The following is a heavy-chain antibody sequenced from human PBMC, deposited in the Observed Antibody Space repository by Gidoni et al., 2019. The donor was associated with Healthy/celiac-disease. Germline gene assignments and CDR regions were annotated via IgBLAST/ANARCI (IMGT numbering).Heavy chain of an antibody. CDR2: IIPILGIA. CDR1: VAPFISSP. Sequence: QVQLVQSGAEVKKPGSSFHVSCKASVAPFISSPITWVLQAPGQGLEWMGRIIPILGIANYEKKFQGRVTITADKSTSTAYMELSSLRSEDTAVYYCAREYYYDSSGYYGTVTPKYYFDYWGQGTLVTVCS. J-gene: IGHJ4*02. CDR3: AREYYYDSSGYYGTVTPKYYFDY. V-gene: IGHV1-69*04. D-gene: IGHD3-22*01.